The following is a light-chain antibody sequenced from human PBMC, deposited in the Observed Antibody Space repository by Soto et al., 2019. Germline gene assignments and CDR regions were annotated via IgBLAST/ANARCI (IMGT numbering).Light chain of an antibody. V-gene: IGLV2-14*01. CDR1: SSDVGGYNY. CDR3: QSYDNSLNAIL. Sequence: QSALTQPASVSGSPGQSITISCTGTSSDVGGYNYVSWYQQHPGKAPKLMIYEVSNRPSGVSNRFSGSKSGNTASLTISGLQAEDEADYYCQSYDNSLNAILFGGGTQLTVL. J-gene: IGLJ2*01. CDR2: EVS.